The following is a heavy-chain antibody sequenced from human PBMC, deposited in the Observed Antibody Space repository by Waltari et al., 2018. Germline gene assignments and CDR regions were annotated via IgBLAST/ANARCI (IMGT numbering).Heavy chain of an antibody. CDR3: ATRGRDGYSLHYYGMDV. V-gene: IGHV3-23*04. CDR1: GVTFSNYA. D-gene: IGHD2-15*01. J-gene: IGHJ6*02. CDR2: ISTSGVRT. Sequence: EVQLVESGGGLVQPGGSLRLSCAGSGVTFSNYAMSWVRQDPGRGLEWVATISTSGVRTYHADSVKGRLTISRDNSKNTLYLQMNSLRAEDTAVYYCATRGRDGYSLHYYGMDVWGQGTTVTVSS.